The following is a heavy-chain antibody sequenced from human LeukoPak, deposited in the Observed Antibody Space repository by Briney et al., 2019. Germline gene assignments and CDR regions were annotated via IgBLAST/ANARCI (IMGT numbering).Heavy chain of an antibody. CDR2: MNPNSGNT. Sequence: GASVKVSCKASGYTFTSYDINWVRQATGQGLEWMGWMNPNSGNTGYAQKFQGRVTMTRNTSISTAYMELSSLRSEDTAVYYCARVRSGSRRGYCSGGSCYPFDYWGREPWSPSPQ. J-gene: IGHJ4*02. D-gene: IGHD2-15*01. V-gene: IGHV1-8*01. CDR3: ARVRSGSRRGYCSGGSCYPFDY. CDR1: GYTFTSYD.